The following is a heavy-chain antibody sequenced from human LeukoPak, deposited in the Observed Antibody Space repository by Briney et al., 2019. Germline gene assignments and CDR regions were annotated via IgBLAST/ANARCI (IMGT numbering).Heavy chain of an antibody. J-gene: IGHJ3*02. V-gene: IGHV3-23*01. Sequence: GGSLRLSCAASGFTFSSYAMSWVRQAPGKGLEWVSAISGSGGSTYYADSVKGRFTISRDNSKNTLYLQMNSLRAEDTAVYYCAKDAGTTVTTSRDAFDIWGQGTMVTVSS. CDR1: GFTFSSYA. D-gene: IGHD4-11*01. CDR2: ISGSGGST. CDR3: AKDAGTTVTTSRDAFDI.